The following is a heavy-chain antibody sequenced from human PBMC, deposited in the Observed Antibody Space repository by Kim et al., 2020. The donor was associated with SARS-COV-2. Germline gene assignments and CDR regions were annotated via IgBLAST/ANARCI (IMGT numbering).Heavy chain of an antibody. Sequence: SVKVSCKASGGTFSMYGISWVRQAPGQGLEWMARIIPILGIVNNAQKFQGRVTITADNSTSTVYMELSSLRSEDTAVYYCARERDMGFRDPYVFDIWGQGTMVTVSS. CDR2: IIPILGIV. D-gene: IGHD2-15*01. CDR3: ARERDMGFRDPYVFDI. J-gene: IGHJ3*02. V-gene: IGHV1-69*04. CDR1: GGTFSMYG.